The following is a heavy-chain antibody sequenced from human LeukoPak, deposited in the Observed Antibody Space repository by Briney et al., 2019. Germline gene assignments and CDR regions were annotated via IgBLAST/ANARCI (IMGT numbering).Heavy chain of an antibody. J-gene: IGHJ4*02. CDR2: INPNSGDT. V-gene: IGHV1-2*02. CDR3: ARALETMGAKRYFDY. Sequence: ASVKVSCKPSGYTFTGHYMHWVRQAPGQGLAWMGWINPNSGDTNYAQKFQGRVTLTSDTSISTAYMALSGLRSDDTAVYYCARALETMGAKRYFDYWGQGTLVTVSS. D-gene: IGHD3-16*01. CDR1: GYTFTGHY.